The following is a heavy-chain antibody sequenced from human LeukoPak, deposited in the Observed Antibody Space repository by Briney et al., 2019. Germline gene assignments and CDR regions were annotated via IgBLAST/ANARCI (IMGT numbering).Heavy chain of an antibody. CDR1: GFTFNSYA. Sequence: GGSLRLSCAASGFTFNSYAMSWVRQAPEKGLEWVATISGSGGGTYYADSVKGRFTISRDDSKNTLYLQMNSLRAEDTAVYYCAKDIVVVVAATYFDYWGRGTLVTVSS. J-gene: IGHJ4*02. D-gene: IGHD2-15*01. CDR2: ISGSGGGT. V-gene: IGHV3-23*01. CDR3: AKDIVVVVAATYFDY.